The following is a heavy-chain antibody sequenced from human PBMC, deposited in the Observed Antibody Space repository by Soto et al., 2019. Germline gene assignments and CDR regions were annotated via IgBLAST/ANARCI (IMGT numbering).Heavy chain of an antibody. CDR2: SSPSNAHP. CDR1: GYTFAHFG. CDR3: ARELRRACDV. V-gene: IGHV1-18*01. Sequence: QVQLVQSGAEVKKPGASVRVSCRASGYTFAHFGINWVRQAPGQGLEWIGWSSPSNAHPKYAQRVQGRLTRTTDISTSTAYMELSSLRSDDTAVYYCARELRRACDVWGQGTVVTVSS. D-gene: IGHD2-15*01. J-gene: IGHJ3*01.